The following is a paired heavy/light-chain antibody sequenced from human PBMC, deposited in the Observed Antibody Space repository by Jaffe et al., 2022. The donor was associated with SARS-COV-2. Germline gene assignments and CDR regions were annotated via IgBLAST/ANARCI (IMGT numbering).Heavy chain of an antibody. CDR2: IYYSGTT. CDR3: ARPAYVGSGYEGWFDP. Sequence: QLQLQESGPGLVKPSETLSLTCTVSGGSISSSSYYWGWIRQPPGKGLEWIGSIYYSGTTYYNPSLKSRVTISVDTSKKQFSLKLSSVTAADTAVYYCARPAYVGSGYEGWFDPWGQGTLVTVSS. V-gene: IGHV4-39*01. CDR1: GGSISSSSYY. J-gene: IGHJ5*02. D-gene: IGHD3-22*01.
Light chain of an antibody. V-gene: IGKV3-20*01. CDR3: QQYGSSLT. Sequence: EIVLTQSPGTLSLSAGERATLSCRASQSVSSSSLAWYQQKPGQAPRLLIYGASSRATGIPDRFSGSGSGTDFTLTISRLEPEDFAVFYCQQYGSSLTFGGGTKVEIK. J-gene: IGKJ4*01. CDR2: GAS. CDR1: QSVSSSS.